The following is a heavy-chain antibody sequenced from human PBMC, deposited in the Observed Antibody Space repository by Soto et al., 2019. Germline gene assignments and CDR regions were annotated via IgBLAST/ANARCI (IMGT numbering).Heavy chain of an antibody. V-gene: IGHV5-10-1*04. D-gene: IGHD2-2*01. CDR2: IDPSDSDT. CDR1: GYSFTSYW. CDR3: ARSQIVVVPAATIHYGMDV. J-gene: IGHJ6*02. Sequence: GESLKISCKGSGYSFTSYWISWVRQMPGKGLEWMGRIDPSDSDTRYSPSFQGQVTISADKSISTAYLQWSSLKASDTAMYYCARSQIVVVPAATIHYGMDVWGQGTTVTVSS.